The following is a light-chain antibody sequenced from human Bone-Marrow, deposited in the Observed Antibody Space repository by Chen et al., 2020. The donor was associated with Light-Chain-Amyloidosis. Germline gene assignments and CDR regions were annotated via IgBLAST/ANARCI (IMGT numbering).Light chain of an antibody. CDR3: RSYTITNPLV. CDR2: EVT. Sequence: QSALTQPASVSGSPGQSITTSCTGTSSDVGGDNHVSWYQQHPDKAPKLMIYEVTNRRSWVPDRFSGSKSDNTASLTISGLQTEDEADYFCRSYTITNPLVFGSGTRVTVL. J-gene: IGLJ1*01. CDR1: SSDVGGDNH. V-gene: IGLV2-14*01.